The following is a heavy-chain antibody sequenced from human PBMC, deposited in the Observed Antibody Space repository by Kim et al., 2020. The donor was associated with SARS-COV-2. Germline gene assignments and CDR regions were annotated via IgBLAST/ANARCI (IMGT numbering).Heavy chain of an antibody. CDR2: ISWNSGSI. CDR3: AKSHLKYSSSWYSFWDY. V-gene: IGHV3-9*01. D-gene: IGHD6-13*01. Sequence: GGSLRLSCAASGFTFDDYAMHWVRQAPGKGLEWVSGISWNSGSIGYADSVKGRFTISRDNAKNSLYLQMNSLRAEDTALYYCAKSHLKYSSSWYSFWDYWGQGTLVTVSS. CDR1: GFTFDDYA. J-gene: IGHJ4*02.